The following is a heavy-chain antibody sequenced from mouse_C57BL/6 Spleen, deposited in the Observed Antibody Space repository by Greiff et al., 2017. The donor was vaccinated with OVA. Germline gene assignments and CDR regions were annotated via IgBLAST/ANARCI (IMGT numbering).Heavy chain of an antibody. D-gene: IGHD1-1*01. CDR2: IHPSDSVS. CDR3: AIPEVEDWYFDV. J-gene: IGHJ1*03. V-gene: IGHV1-74*01. Sequence: QVHVKQPGADLVKPGASVKVSCKASGYTFTSYWMHWVKQRPGQGLEWIGRIHPSDSVSTSNQKFKGKATLTVDKSSSTAYMQLSSLTSEDSAVYYCAIPEVEDWYFDVWGTGTTATVSS. CDR1: GYTFTSYW.